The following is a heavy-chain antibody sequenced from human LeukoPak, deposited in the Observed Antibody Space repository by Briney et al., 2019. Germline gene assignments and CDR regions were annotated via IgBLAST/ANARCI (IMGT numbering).Heavy chain of an antibody. V-gene: IGHV3-9*01. J-gene: IGHJ6*02. CDR1: GFTFDDYA. CDR2: ISWNSGSI. D-gene: IGHD2-2*01. CDR3: AKDSSRYYYYGMDV. Sequence: GRSLRLSCAASGFTFDDYAMHWVRQAPGKGPEWVSGISWNSGSIGYADSVKGRFTISRDNAKNSLYLQMNSLRAEDTALYYCAKDSSRYYYYGMDVWGQGTTVTVSS.